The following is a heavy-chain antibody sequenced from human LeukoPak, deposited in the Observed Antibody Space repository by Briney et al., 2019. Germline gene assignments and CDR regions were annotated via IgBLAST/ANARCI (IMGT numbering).Heavy chain of an antibody. CDR1: GFTFSSYW. D-gene: IGHD6-13*01. CDR2: INSDGSST. J-gene: IGHJ5*02. CDR3: ARASAIAATPDNWFDP. V-gene: IGHV3-74*01. Sequence: GGSLRLSRAASGFTFSSYWMHWVRQAPGKGLVWVSRINSDGSSTSYADSVKGRFTISRDNAKNTLYLQMNSLRAEDTAVYYCARASAIAATPDNWFDPWGQGTLVTVSS.